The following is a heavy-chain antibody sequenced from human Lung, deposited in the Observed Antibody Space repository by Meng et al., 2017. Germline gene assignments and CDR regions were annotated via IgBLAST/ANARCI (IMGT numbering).Heavy chain of an antibody. D-gene: IGHD4-11*01. CDR2: INHRGST. V-gene: IGHV4-34*01. CDR1: GWYSSDYY. J-gene: IGHJ4*02. Sequence: HVRLYQWVAVLFTPSYALSLTCVVSGWYSSDYYGSWIRQPPGKGLEWIGKINHRGSTNYNPSLERRATISVDTSQNNLSLKLSSVTAADSAVYYCARGPTTMAHDFDYWGQGTLVTVSS. CDR3: ARGPTTMAHDFDY.